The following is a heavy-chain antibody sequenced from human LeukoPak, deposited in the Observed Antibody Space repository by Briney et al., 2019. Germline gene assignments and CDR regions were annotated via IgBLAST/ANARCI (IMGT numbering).Heavy chain of an antibody. CDR2: INHSGST. D-gene: IGHD4-11*01. J-gene: IGHJ4*02. Sequence: SETLSLTCAVYGGSFSGYYWSWIRQPPGKGLEWIGEINHSGSTNYNPSLKSRVTISVDTSKNQFSLKLSSVTAADTAVYYCARGPHYGSYVDFYDYWGQGTLVTVSS. CDR1: GGSFSGYY. CDR3: ARGPHYGSYVDFYDY. V-gene: IGHV4-34*01.